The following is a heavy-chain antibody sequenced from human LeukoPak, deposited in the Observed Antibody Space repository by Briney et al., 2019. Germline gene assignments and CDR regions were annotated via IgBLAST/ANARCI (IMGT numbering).Heavy chain of an antibody. CDR2: INPSGGST. J-gene: IGHJ5*02. CDR1: GYTFTSYY. D-gene: IGHD6-13*01. V-gene: IGHV1-46*01. CDR3: ARDLAHYSSSWYGWFDP. Sequence: ASVKVSCKASGYTFTSYYMHWVRQAPGQGLEWMGIINPSGGSTSYAQKFQGRVTMTRDTSTSTVYMELSSLRSEDTAVYYCARDLAHYSSSWYGWFDPWGQGTLVTVSS.